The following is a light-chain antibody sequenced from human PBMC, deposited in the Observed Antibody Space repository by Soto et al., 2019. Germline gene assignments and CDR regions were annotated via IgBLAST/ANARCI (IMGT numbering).Light chain of an antibody. V-gene: IGKV3-20*01. CDR3: GSDEWT. CDR1: QSIRSPF. J-gene: IGKJ1*01. Sequence: EIVLTQSPATLSLSPGERATLSCRASQSIRSPFLAWYQQKPGQAPRLFIHGASSRATGIPDRFSGSGSGTDFTLTISRLERDDFAVYYCGSDEWTFGQGTKEE. CDR2: GAS.